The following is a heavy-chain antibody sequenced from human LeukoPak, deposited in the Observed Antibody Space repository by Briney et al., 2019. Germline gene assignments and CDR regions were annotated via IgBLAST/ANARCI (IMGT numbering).Heavy chain of an antibody. D-gene: IGHD6-19*01. J-gene: IGHJ3*01. CDR2: MNPNSGDT. V-gene: IGHV1-8*01. Sequence: ASVKVSCKASGYTFTTYDINWVRQAAGQGPEWMGWMNPNSGDTGYAQQFQGRVTMTRNTSISSAYMELSSLRYEDTAVYYCARGREGSDGWYFLVQVDAFDLWGQGTMVTVSS. CDR3: ARGREGSDGWYFLVQVDAFDL. CDR1: GYTFTTYD.